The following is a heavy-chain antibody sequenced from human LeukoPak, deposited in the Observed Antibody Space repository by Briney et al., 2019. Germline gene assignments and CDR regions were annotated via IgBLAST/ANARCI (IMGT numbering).Heavy chain of an antibody. V-gene: IGHV3-48*04. CDR3: AELGITMIGGV. CDR1: GFTFNTYS. J-gene: IGHJ6*04. D-gene: IGHD3-10*02. CDR2: ISSSSSTI. Sequence: GGSLRLSCAASGFTFNTYSMNWVRQAPGKGLEWVSCISSSSSTIYYADSVKGRFTISRDNAKNSLYLQMNSLRAEDTAVYYCAELGITMIGGVWGKGTTVTISS.